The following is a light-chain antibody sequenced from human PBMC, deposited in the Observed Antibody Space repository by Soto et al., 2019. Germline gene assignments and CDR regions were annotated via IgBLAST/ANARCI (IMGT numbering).Light chain of an antibody. CDR1: SSDVGGYNY. CDR3: SSYTSRSTLYV. CDR2: DVS. V-gene: IGLV2-14*01. J-gene: IGLJ1*01. Sequence: QSALTQPASVSGSPGPAITISCTGTSSDVGGYNYVSWYQQHPGKAPKLMIYDVSNRPSGVSNRFSGSKSGNTASLTISGLQAEDGADYYCSSYTSRSTLYVFGTGTQLTVL.